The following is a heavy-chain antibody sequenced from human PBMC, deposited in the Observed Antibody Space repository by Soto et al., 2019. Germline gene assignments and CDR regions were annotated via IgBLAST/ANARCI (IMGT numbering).Heavy chain of an antibody. D-gene: IGHD3-22*01. Sequence: SETLSLTCTFSCGSISSSSYYWGCIRQPPGKGLEWIGSIYYIGSTYYNPSLKSRITMSVDTSKNHFSLHLSSVTAADTAVYYCARDYYESSGFDYWGQGTLVTVSS. CDR3: ARDYYESSGFDY. J-gene: IGHJ4*02. CDR2: IYYIGST. V-gene: IGHV4-39*02. CDR1: CGSISSSSYY.